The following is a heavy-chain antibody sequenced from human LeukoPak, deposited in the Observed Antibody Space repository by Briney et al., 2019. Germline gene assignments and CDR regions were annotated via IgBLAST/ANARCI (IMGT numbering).Heavy chain of an antibody. Sequence: GGSLRLSCAASGLTFSSYAMNWVRQAPGKGLEWVSGIIDSGGSTYYADSAKGRFTISRDNSKNTLYLQMSSLRAEDTAVYYCAKGGYYYGSGKFDYWGQGTLVTVSS. V-gene: IGHV3-23*01. CDR3: AKGGYYYGSGKFDY. D-gene: IGHD3-10*01. CDR1: GLTFSSYA. CDR2: IIDSGGST. J-gene: IGHJ4*02.